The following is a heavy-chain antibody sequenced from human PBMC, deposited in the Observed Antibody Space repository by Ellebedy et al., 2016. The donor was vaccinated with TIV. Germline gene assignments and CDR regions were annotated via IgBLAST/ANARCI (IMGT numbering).Heavy chain of an antibody. CDR2: FYPSGST. Sequence: QTLSLTCXVSGGSINNVAHAWGWIRQTPGQGLEWIGYFYPSGSTFYNPSLRSRVTISVDRSRNQFSLKLTSVTAADTALYYCARRGDTTEEPFDLWGRGTLVTVSS. D-gene: IGHD1-14*01. J-gene: IGHJ4*02. CDR3: ARRGDTTEEPFDL. V-gene: IGHV4-30-2*01. CDR1: GGSINNVAHA.